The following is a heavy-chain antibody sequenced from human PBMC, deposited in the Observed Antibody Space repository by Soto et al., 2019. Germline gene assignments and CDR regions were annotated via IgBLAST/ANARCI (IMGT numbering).Heavy chain of an antibody. Sequence: SETLSLTCAVYGGSFSGYYWSWIRQPPGKGLEWIGEINHSGSTNYNPFLKSRVTISVDTSKNQFSLKLSSVTAADTAVYYCARGVIVVVPDYYYYMDVWGKGTTVTVSS. CDR1: GGSFSGYY. V-gene: IGHV4-34*01. CDR2: INHSGST. J-gene: IGHJ6*03. CDR3: ARGVIVVVPDYYYYMDV. D-gene: IGHD2-2*01.